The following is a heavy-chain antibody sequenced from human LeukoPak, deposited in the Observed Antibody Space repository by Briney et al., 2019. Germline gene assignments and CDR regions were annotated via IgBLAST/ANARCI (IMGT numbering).Heavy chain of an antibody. CDR1: GGTFSSYA. V-gene: IGHV1-69*13. CDR3: ARGLVFGVDTDYYYYGMDV. CDR2: IIPIFGTA. D-gene: IGHD3-3*01. Sequence: SVKVSCKASGGTFSSYAISWVQQAPGQGPEWMGGIIPIFGTANYAQKFQGRVTITADESTSTAYMELSSLRSEDTAVYYCARGLVFGVDTDYYYYGMDVWGQGTTVTVSS. J-gene: IGHJ6*02.